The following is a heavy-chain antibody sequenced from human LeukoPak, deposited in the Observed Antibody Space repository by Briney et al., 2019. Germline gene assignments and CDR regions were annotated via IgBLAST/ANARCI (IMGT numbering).Heavy chain of an antibody. CDR1: GYSISSGYY. D-gene: IGHD6-13*01. Sequence: SETLSLTCTVSGYSISSGYYWGWIRQPPGKGLEWIGSIYHSGSTYYNPSLKSRVTISVDTSKNQFSLKLSSVTAADTAVYYCASSIAAAPTLDYWGQGTLVTVSS. J-gene: IGHJ4*02. V-gene: IGHV4-38-2*02. CDR3: ASSIAAAPTLDY. CDR2: IYHSGST.